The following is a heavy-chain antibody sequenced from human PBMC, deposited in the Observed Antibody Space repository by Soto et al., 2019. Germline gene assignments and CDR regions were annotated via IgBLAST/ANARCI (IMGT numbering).Heavy chain of an antibody. CDR3: ARDDSGYPSYFHY. V-gene: IGHV3-9*01. CDR1: GFTFDDYA. Sequence: EVQLVESGGGLVQPGRSLRLSCAASGFTFDDYAMHWVRQAPGKGLEWVSGISWNSGSIGYADSVKGRFTISRDNAKNSLYLQMNSLRAEDTAVYYCARDDSGYPSYFHYWGQGTLVTVSS. CDR2: ISWNSGSI. D-gene: IGHD3-16*02. J-gene: IGHJ4*02.